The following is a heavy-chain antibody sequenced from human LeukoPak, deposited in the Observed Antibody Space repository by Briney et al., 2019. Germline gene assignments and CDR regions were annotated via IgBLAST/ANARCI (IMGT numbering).Heavy chain of an antibody. D-gene: IGHD3-10*01. J-gene: IGHJ3*02. CDR1: GFTFSSYS. CDR2: ISSSSSTI. CDR3: ARGRRGFDAFDI. V-gene: IGHV3-48*01. Sequence: PGGSLRLSCAASGFTFSSYSMNWVRQAPGRGLEWVSYISSSSSTIYYADSVKGRFTISRDNAKNSLYLQMNSLRAEDTAVYYCARGRRGFDAFDIWGQGTMVTVSS.